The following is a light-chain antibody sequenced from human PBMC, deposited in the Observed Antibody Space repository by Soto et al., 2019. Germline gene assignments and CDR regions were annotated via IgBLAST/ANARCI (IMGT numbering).Light chain of an antibody. Sequence: SQMTQSPSTLSASVGDRVTITCRASQNINTWLAWYQHKTGKAPKVLIHKASSLQSGVPSRFSGTGSGTEFTLVINILQPDDFATYYCQQYDSYPLTVGGGTKVEI. J-gene: IGKJ4*01. CDR1: QNINTW. CDR2: KAS. CDR3: QQYDSYPLT. V-gene: IGKV1-5*03.